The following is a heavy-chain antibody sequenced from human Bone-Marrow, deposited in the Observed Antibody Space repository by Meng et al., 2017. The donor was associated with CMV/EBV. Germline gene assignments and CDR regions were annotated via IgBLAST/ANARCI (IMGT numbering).Heavy chain of an antibody. CDR2: INPNSGGT. CDR3: ARGAIFGGKCFDP. V-gene: IGHV1-2*02. CDR1: GYTFSDYY. J-gene: IGHJ5*02. D-gene: IGHD3-3*01. Sequence: ASVKVSCKASGYTFSDYYLHRVRQARGQGLERMGWINPNSGGTNYAQDFQARVTTTRDTSISTAYMELSRLRPDDTAVYYCARGAIFGGKCFDPWGQGTLVTVSS.